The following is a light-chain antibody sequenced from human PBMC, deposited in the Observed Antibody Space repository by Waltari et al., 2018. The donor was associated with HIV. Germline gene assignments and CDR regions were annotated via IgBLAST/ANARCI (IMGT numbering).Light chain of an antibody. CDR3: CSHALSNSGV. CDR2: DVG. V-gene: IGLV2-11*01. Sequence: QSALTQPRPVSGSPGQSVTISCTATSSDVGGSTYVSWYQQHPSKARKLKIYDVGKRPSGGPSRFSGSKSVNAASLTIAGLQAEDDADYYCCSHALSNSGVFGGGTKLTVL. CDR1: SSDVGGSTY. J-gene: IGLJ3*02.